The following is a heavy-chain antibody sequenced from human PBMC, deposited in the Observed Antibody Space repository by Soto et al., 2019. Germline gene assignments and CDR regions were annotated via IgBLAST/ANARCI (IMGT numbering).Heavy chain of an antibody. Sequence: GGSLRLSCTASGFTFGDYAMSWFRQAPGKGLEWVGFIRSKAYGGTTEYAAAVKGRFTISRDDSKSIAYLQMNSLKTEDTAVYYCTRDRITMVRGVIIPGLFDPWGQGTLVTVSS. V-gene: IGHV3-49*03. CDR3: TRDRITMVRGVIIPGLFDP. D-gene: IGHD3-10*01. CDR2: IRSKAYGGTT. J-gene: IGHJ5*02. CDR1: GFTFGDYA.